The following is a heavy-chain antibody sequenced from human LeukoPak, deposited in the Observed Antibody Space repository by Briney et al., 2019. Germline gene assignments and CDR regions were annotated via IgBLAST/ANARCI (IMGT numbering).Heavy chain of an antibody. D-gene: IGHD3-10*01. CDR2: ISYDGSNK. CDR1: GFTFSSYA. CDR3: ARGYYYGSGSYLEVIY. J-gene: IGHJ4*02. Sequence: PGRSLRLSCAASGFTFSSYAMHWVRQAPGKGLEWVAAISYDGSNKNYADSVKGRFTISRDNSKNTLYLQMNSLRAEGTAVYYCARGYYYGSGSYLEVIYWGQGTLVTVSS. V-gene: IGHV3-30*04.